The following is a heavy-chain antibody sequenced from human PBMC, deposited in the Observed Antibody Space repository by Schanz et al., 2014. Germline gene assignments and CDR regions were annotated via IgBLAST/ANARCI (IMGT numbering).Heavy chain of an antibody. D-gene: IGHD3-10*01. J-gene: IGHJ3*01. CDR2: FDVEDGET. CDR3: ATNSPFRMVRGSNAFDA. CDR1: GYTVSALA. V-gene: IGHV1-24*01. Sequence: QVQLLQSGSEVKKPGASVKVSCEISGYTVSALAMHWVRQAPGKGLEWLGGFDVEDGETIYAQKFQGRVTMTEDTSMETAYMELSGLRSGDTAVYYCATNSPFRMVRGSNAFDAWGQGTMVTVSS.